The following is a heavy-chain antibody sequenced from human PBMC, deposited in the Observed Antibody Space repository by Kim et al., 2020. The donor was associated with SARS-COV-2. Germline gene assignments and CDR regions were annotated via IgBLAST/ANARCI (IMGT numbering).Heavy chain of an antibody. Sequence: SETLSLTCTVSGGSISSYYWSWIRQPPGKGLEWIGYIYYSGSTNYNPSLKSRVTISVDTSKNQFSLKLSSVTAADTAVYYCARGEKIRGVIPYYYYGMDVWGQGTTVTVSS. CDR1: GGSISSYY. CDR2: IYYSGST. D-gene: IGHD3-10*01. CDR3: ARGEKIRGVIPYYYYGMDV. J-gene: IGHJ6*02. V-gene: IGHV4-59*01.